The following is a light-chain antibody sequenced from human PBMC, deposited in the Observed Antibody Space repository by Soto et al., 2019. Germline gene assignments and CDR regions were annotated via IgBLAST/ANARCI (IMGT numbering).Light chain of an antibody. CDR1: QSVSSY. Sequence: EILFTQSPATLSLSPGERVTLSCRASQSVSSYLAWYQQKPGQAPTLLIYDASNRATGIPARFSGSGSGTDFTLTISSLQSEDFAIYYCQQYNTWTPWTFGQGTKVDI. CDR2: DAS. V-gene: IGKV3-11*01. CDR3: QQYNTWTPWT. J-gene: IGKJ1*01.